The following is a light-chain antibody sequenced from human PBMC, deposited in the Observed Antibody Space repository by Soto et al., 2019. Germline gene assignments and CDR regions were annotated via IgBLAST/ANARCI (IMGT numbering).Light chain of an antibody. CDR1: QSVLYSSSNKNY. V-gene: IGKV4-1*01. Sequence: DIVMTQSPDSLAVSLGDRATLNCKSSQSVLYSSSNKNYLAWYQQKPGQPPKLLIYWASIRESGVPDRFSGSGSGTDFTLTISSLQAEDVAVYYCQQYLSTPLTFGGGTKVEIK. CDR2: WAS. CDR3: QQYLSTPLT. J-gene: IGKJ4*01.